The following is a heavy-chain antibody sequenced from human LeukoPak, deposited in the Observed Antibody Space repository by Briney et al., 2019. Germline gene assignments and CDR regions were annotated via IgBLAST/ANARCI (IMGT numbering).Heavy chain of an antibody. CDR2: TNPNSGGT. V-gene: IGHV1-2*06. Sequence: GASVKVSCQASGYTFTGYYMHWVRQAPGQGLEWMGRTNPNSGGTNYAQKFQGRVTMTRDTSISTAYMELSRLRSDDTAVYYCARLGYCSGGSCDGFDYWGQGTLVTVSS. J-gene: IGHJ4*02. CDR1: GYTFTGYY. CDR3: ARLGYCSGGSCDGFDY. D-gene: IGHD2-15*01.